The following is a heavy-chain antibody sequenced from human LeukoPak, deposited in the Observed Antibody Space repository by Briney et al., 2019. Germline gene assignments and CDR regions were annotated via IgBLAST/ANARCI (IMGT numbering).Heavy chain of an antibody. CDR1: GFTVGSST. Sequence: GGSLRLSCAAAGFTVGSSTMSWVRQAPGKGLEWVSIIYSGGSTSYAASVKGRFTISRDNSKNTLYLQMNSLRTEDTAVYYCARGGSYFDISGYYFYWGQGTLVTVSS. CDR2: IYSGGST. CDR3: ARGGSYFDISGYYFY. V-gene: IGHV3-66*01. D-gene: IGHD3-22*01. J-gene: IGHJ4*02.